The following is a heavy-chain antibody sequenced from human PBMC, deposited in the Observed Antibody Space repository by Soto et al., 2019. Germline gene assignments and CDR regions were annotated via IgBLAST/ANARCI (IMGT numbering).Heavy chain of an antibody. CDR3: ARGNYGSGSYYNVGY. Sequence: SETLSLTCTVSGGSVSSGNHFWSWIRQAPGKGLEWIGYIYYSGSTNYNPSLKRRVTISLDTSKNPFSLKLSSVTAADTAVYYCARGNYGSGSYYNVGYWGQGTLVTVS. V-gene: IGHV4-61*01. CDR2: IYYSGST. D-gene: IGHD3-10*01. CDR1: GGSVSSGNHF. J-gene: IGHJ4*02.